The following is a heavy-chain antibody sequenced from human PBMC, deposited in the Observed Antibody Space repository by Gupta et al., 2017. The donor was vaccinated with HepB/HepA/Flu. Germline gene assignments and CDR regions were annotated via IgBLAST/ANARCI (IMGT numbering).Heavy chain of an antibody. V-gene: IGHV3-74*01. CDR1: GFTFSSYW. J-gene: IGHJ4*02. D-gene: IGHD1-26*01. CDR2: INRDGSST. Sequence: EVQLVESGGGLVQPGGSLRLSCAASGFTFSSYWMHWVRQAPGKGLVWVSRINRDGSSTSYADSGKGRFTISRDNAKNTLYLKMNSLRAEATAVYYGARGGGVVGATTGGDYWGQGTLVTVSS. CDR3: ARGGGVVGATTGGDY.